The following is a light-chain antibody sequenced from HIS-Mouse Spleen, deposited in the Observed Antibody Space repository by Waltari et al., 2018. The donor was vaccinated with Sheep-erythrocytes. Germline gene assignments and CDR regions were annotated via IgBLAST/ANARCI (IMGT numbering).Light chain of an antibody. CDR3: CSYAGSYNWV. J-gene: IGLJ3*02. CDR1: SRHVGRFYS. CDR2: DVS. Sequence: QSALTQPRSVSGSPGQSVTIPCPATSRHVGRFYSDSWYQQHPGKAPKLLIYDVSKRPSGVPDRFSGSKSGNTASLTISGLQAEDEADYYCCSYAGSYNWVFGGGTKLTVL. V-gene: IGLV2-11*01.